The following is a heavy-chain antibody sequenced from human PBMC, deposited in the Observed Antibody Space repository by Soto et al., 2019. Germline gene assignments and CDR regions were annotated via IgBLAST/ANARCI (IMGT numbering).Heavy chain of an antibody. D-gene: IGHD3-22*01. V-gene: IGHV3-74*01. Sequence: GSLRLSCAASGFTFSTYWMHWVRQAPGKGLVWVSRINGDGSRTNYADSVKGRFTISRDNAKNTLYLQMNSLGAEDTAVYYCARVDYYDNSPARSSDYWGQGPPVTLAS. CDR2: INGDGSRT. J-gene: IGHJ4*02. CDR1: GFTFSTYW. CDR3: ARVDYYDNSPARSSDY.